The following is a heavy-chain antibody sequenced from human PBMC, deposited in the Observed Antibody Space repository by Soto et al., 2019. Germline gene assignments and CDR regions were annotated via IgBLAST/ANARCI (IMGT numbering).Heavy chain of an antibody. D-gene: IGHD2-8*01. V-gene: IGHV5-51*01. J-gene: IGHJ6*02. CDR3: ARQGGAYCTNGVCHYYYYGMDV. CDR1: GYSFTSYW. Sequence: PGESLKISCKGSGYSFTSYWIGWVRQMPGKGLEWMGIIYPGDSDTRYSPSFQGQVTISADKSISTAYLQWSSLKASDTAMYYCARQGGAYCTNGVCHYYYYGMDVWGQGTTVTVSS. CDR2: IYPGDSDT.